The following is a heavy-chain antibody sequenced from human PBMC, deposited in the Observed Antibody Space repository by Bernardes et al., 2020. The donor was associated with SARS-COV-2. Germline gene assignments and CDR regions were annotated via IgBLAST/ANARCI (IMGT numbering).Heavy chain of an antibody. CDR3: ARGASSGYRIDY. D-gene: IGHD3-22*01. CDR2: IYSGGST. J-gene: IGHJ4*02. CDR1: GFTFSRNY. Sequence: SGAVSGFTFSRNYMSWVRPAPGKGLEWVSVIYSGGSTYYADSVKGRFTISRDNAKNTLWLQMNSLGADDTAVYYCARGASSGYRIDYWGPGTLVTVSS. V-gene: IGHV3-53*01.